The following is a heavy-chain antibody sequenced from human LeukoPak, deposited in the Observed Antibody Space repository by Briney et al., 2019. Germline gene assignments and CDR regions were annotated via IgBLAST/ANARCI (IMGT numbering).Heavy chain of an antibody. V-gene: IGHV1-58*01. CDR1: GFTFTSST. J-gene: IGHJ3*02. CDR2: IVVRSDNT. D-gene: IGHD1-26*01. CDR3: AAYGSYWAFDI. Sequence: SVKVSCKASGFTFTSSTVQWVRQARGQRLEWIGWIVVRSDNTNYAQKFQERVTIPRDMSTSTAYLELSSLRSEDTAVYYCAAYGSYWAFDIWGQGTMVTVSS.